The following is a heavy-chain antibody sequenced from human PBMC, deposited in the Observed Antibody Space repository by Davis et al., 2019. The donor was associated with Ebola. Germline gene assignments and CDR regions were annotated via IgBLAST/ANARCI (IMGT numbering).Heavy chain of an antibody. V-gene: IGHV4-59*08. Sequence: GSLRLSCTVSGASIRPYYWSWIRQPPGKGLEWIGYIYYSGSTNYNPSLKSRITISVDTSKNQFSLKLSSVTAADTAVYYCARLYTAMVFYGMDVWGQGTTVTVSS. CDR1: GASIRPYY. CDR2: IYYSGST. CDR3: ARLYTAMVFYGMDV. J-gene: IGHJ6*02. D-gene: IGHD5-18*01.